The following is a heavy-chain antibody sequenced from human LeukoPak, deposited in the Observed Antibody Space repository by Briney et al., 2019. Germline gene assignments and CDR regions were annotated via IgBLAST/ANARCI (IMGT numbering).Heavy chain of an antibody. CDR1: GYTFTDYY. V-gene: IGHV1-2*02. Sequence: ASVKVSCTASGYTFTDYYMYWVRQAPGQGLEWMGWIIPNSGGTNYAQRFQGRVTMTRDTSITTAYMELSRLRSDDTAVYYCARFSTRGWHFDYWGQGTLVTVSS. D-gene: IGHD6-19*01. CDR3: ARFSTRGWHFDY. CDR2: IIPNSGGT. J-gene: IGHJ4*02.